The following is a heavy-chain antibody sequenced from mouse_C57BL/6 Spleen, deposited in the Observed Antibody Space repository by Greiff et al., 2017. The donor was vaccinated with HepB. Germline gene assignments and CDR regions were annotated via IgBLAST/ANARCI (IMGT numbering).Heavy chain of an antibody. V-gene: IGHV1-82*01. J-gene: IGHJ2*01. CDR1: GYAFSSSW. D-gene: IGHD2-3*01. CDR3: ARESDGYYPGY. Sequence: QVQLQQSGPELVKPGASVKISCKASGYAFSSSWMNWVKQRPGKGLEWIGRIYPGDGDTNYNGKFKGKATLTADKSSSTAYMQLSSLTSEDSAVYFCARESDGYYPGYWGQGTTLTVSS. CDR2: IYPGDGDT.